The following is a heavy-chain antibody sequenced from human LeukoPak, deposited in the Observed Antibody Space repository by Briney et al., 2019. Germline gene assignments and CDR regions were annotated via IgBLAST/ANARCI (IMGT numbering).Heavy chain of an antibody. CDR1: GFXFSNFG. J-gene: IGHJ5*02. Sequence: GGSLRLSCAASGFXFSNFGMHWVRQAPGQGLEWVAVISYDGSNKYYADSVKGRFTISRDNSKNTLYLQMNSLRAEDTAVYYCAKDGLRLGYCSSTSCYADWFDPWGQGTLVVVSS. D-gene: IGHD2-2*01. CDR2: ISYDGSNK. V-gene: IGHV3-30*18. CDR3: AKDGLRLGYCSSTSCYADWFDP.